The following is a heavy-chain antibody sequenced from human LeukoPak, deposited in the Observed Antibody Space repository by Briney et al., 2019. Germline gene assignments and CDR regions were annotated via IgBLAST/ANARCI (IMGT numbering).Heavy chain of an antibody. CDR1: GFTFSSYG. Sequence: GGSLTLSCAASGFTFSSYGMHWVRQAPGKGLEWVAFIRYDGSNKYYADSVKGRFTISRDNSKNTLYLQMNSLRAEDTAVYYCAKDIGFWSGDEGAHFDYWGQGTLVTVSS. V-gene: IGHV3-30*02. J-gene: IGHJ4*02. CDR3: AKDIGFWSGDEGAHFDY. D-gene: IGHD3-3*01. CDR2: IRYDGSNK.